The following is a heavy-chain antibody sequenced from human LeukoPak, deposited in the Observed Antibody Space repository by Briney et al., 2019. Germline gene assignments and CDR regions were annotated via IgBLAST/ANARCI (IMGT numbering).Heavy chain of an antibody. CDR2: ISSNGGST. J-gene: IGHJ4*02. CDR1: GFTFSSYA. D-gene: IGHD3-10*01. CDR3: ARGPYGSAEYYLDY. V-gene: IGHV3-64*01. Sequence: GGSLRLSCAASGFTFSSYAMHWVRQAPGKGLEYVSAISSNGGSTSYANSVKGRFIISRDNSENTLYLQMGSLRAEDMAVYYCARGPYGSAEYYLDYWGQGTLVTVSS.